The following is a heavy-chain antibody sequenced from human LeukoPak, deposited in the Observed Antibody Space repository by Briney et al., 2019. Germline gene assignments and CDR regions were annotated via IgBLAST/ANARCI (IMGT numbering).Heavy chain of an antibody. CDR2: ISGSSSST. D-gene: IGHD3-22*01. CDR3: AKVQEDYYDSSAYYLDAFDI. CDR1: GFTFSSYA. J-gene: IGHJ3*02. V-gene: IGHV3-23*01. Sequence: GGSLRLSCAASGFTFSSYAMSWVRQAPGKGLEWVSVISGSSSSTYYADSVKGRFTISRDNSKNTLYLQMNSLRAEDTAVYYCAKVQEDYYDSSAYYLDAFDIWGQGTMVTVSS.